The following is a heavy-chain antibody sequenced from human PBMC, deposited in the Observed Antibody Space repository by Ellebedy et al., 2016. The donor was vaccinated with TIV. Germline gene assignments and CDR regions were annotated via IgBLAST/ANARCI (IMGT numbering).Heavy chain of an antibody. CDR2: VYYRGTT. Sequence: MPSETLSLTCTVSGVSITSHYWDWIRQTPGKGLEWIGYVYYRGTTNYNPSLKSRVTISLNMSKSQFSLKLNSVTAADTAVYYCAKDRGYLSLDYWGQGIQVTVSS. CDR3: AKDRGYLSLDY. V-gene: IGHV4-59*11. D-gene: IGHD6-25*01. CDR1: GVSITSHY. J-gene: IGHJ4*02.